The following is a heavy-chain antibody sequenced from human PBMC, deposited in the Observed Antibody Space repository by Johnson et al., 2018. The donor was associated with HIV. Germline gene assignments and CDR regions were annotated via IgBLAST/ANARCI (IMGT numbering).Heavy chain of an antibody. CDR1: GFTFSSYG. J-gene: IGHJ3*02. Sequence: QMLLVESGGGVVQPGRSLRLSCAASGFTFSSYGMHWVRQAPGKGLEWVSGISWNSGSIGYADSVKGRFTISRDNSKNTLYLQMNSLRAEDTAVYYCARERGRIAADAFDIWGQGTMVTVSS. V-gene: IGHV3-NL1*01. D-gene: IGHD6-13*01. CDR2: ISWNSGSI. CDR3: ARERGRIAADAFDI.